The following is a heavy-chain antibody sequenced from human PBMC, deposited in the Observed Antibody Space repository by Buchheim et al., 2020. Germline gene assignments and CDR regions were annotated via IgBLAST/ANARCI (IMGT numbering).Heavy chain of an antibody. CDR1: GGSISSGGYY. D-gene: IGHD6-13*01. CDR2: IYYSGST. V-gene: IGHV4-31*03. J-gene: IGHJ6*02. Sequence: QVQLQESGPGLVKPSQTLSLTCTVSGGSISSGGYYWSWIRQHPGKGLEWIGYIYYSGSTYYNPSLKSRVTISVDTSKNQFSLKLSSVTAADTAVYYCARACIAAAGTRPHYYYYYGMDVWGQGTT. CDR3: ARACIAAAGTRPHYYYYYGMDV.